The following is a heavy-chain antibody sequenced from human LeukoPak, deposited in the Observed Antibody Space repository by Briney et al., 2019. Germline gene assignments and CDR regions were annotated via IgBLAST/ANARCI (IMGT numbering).Heavy chain of an antibody. J-gene: IGHJ6*03. V-gene: IGHV3-30*04. CDR3: TRDAPYMDV. CDR2: ISHDGNNI. Sequence: GGSLRLSCSGSGFNFSDYGIYWVRQAPGKGLAWVTIISHDGNNIYYADSVKGQFTISRDNAKNTVYLQMNSLTVEDATVYYCTRDAPYMDVWGKGTTVTVSS. CDR1: GFNFSDYG.